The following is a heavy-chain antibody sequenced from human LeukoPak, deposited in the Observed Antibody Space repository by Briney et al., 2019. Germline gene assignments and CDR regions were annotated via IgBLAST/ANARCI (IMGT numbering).Heavy chain of an antibody. J-gene: IGHJ6*03. Sequence: AGGSLRLSCAASGFTFSSYAMHWVRQAPGKGLEWVAVISYDGSNKYYADSVKGRFTISRDNARKSLYLQMNSLRAEDTAVYYCARVGPWVNPDYYYYYMDVWGKGTTVTVSS. CDR1: GFTFSSYA. D-gene: IGHD1-14*01. CDR3: ARVGPWVNPDYYYYYMDV. CDR2: ISYDGSNK. V-gene: IGHV3-30*04.